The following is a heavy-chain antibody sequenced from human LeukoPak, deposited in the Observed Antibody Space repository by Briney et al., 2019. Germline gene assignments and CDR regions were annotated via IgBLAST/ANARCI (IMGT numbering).Heavy chain of an antibody. CDR1: GFTFSNYN. J-gene: IGHJ6*04. Sequence: GGSLRLSCAASGFTFSNYNMHWVRQSPGKGLEWVAFIWNHGNNENYEDSVKGRFTISRDNSKNTLYLQMNSLRVEDTAVYYCAEIGINMIGGVWGKGTTVTISS. V-gene: IGHV3-30*02. CDR2: IWNHGNNE. CDR3: AEIGINMIGGV. D-gene: IGHD3-10*02.